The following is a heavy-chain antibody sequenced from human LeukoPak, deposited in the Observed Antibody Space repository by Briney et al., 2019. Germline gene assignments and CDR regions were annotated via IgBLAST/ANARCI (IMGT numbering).Heavy chain of an antibody. J-gene: IGHJ3*02. D-gene: IGHD6-13*01. CDR3: AKLALISAAAGVRQDAFDI. CDR2: ISGSGGST. V-gene: IGHV3-23*01. CDR1: GFTFSSYA. Sequence: GGSLILSCAASGFTFSSYAMSWVRQAPGKGLEWVSAISGSGGSTYYADSVKGRFTISRDNSKNTLYLQMNSLRAEDTAVYYYAKLALISAAAGVRQDAFDIWGQGTMVTVSS.